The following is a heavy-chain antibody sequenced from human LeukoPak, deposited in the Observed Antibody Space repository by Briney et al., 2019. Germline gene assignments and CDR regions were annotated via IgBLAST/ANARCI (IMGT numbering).Heavy chain of an antibody. CDR3: ARLLRYFDWEGALDY. Sequence: ASVKVSCKVSGYTLTELSMHWVRQAPGKGLEWMGGFDPEDGETIYAQKLQGRVTMTTDTSTSTAYMELRSLRSDDTAVYYCARLLRYFDWEGALDYWGQGTLVTVSS. CDR2: FDPEDGET. CDR1: GYTLTELS. D-gene: IGHD3-9*01. V-gene: IGHV1-24*01. J-gene: IGHJ4*02.